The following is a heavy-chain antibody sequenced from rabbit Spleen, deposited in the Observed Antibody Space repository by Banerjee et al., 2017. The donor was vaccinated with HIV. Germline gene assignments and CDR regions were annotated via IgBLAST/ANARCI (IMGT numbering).Heavy chain of an antibody. Sequence: ESGGDLVKPGASLTLTCTASGVSFSISSYMCWVRQAPGKGLEWIACIDAGSSGTTYYASWAKGRFTISKTSSTTVTLQMTSLTAADTATYFCARGNNGGGDGYDFWGPGTLVTVS. CDR3: ARGNNGGGDGYDF. D-gene: IGHD6-1*01. CDR1: GVSFSISSY. J-gene: IGHJ6*01. V-gene: IGHV1S40*01. CDR2: IDAGSSGTT.